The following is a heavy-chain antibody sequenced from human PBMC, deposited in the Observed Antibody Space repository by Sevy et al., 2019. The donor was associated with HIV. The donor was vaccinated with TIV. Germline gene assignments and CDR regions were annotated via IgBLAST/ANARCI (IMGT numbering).Heavy chain of an antibody. V-gene: IGHV1-8*01. CDR2: MSPNSGNT. CDR1: GYTFTSYD. D-gene: IGHD7-27*01. CDR3: ARGRLTGIGFDY. J-gene: IGHJ4*02. Sequence: GSVKVSCKASGYTFTSYDINWVRQATGQGLEWMGWMSPNSGNTDYAQKFQGRVTMTRNTSITTAYMELSSLRSEDTAVYYCARGRLTGIGFDYWGQGTLVTVSS.